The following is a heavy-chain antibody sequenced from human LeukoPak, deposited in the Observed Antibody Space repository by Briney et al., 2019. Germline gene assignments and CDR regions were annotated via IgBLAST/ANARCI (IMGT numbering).Heavy chain of an antibody. V-gene: IGHV3-7*01. J-gene: IGHJ4*02. CDR1: GFTFSSYW. Sequence: GGSLRLSCAASGFTFSSYWMSWVRQAPGKGLEWVANIKQDGSEKYYVDSVKGRFTISRDNAKNSLYLQMNSLRAEDTAVYYCARVGSLVVAATSYFDYWGQGTLVTVSS. CDR3: ARVGSLVVAATSYFDY. D-gene: IGHD2-15*01. CDR2: IKQDGSEK.